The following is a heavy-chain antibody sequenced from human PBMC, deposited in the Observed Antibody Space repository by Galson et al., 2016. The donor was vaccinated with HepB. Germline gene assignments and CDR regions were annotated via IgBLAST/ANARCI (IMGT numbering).Heavy chain of an antibody. Sequence: SLRLSCAVSGFTFSNFSMNWVRQTPGKGLEWVAVISGSGKSIYYAASVKGRFTISRDNSKNTLSLLMNSLRADDTAIYFCVKDRGTFYLDGFDYWDQGTPVSVSS. CDR2: ISGSGKSI. J-gene: IGHJ4*02. V-gene: IGHV3-23*01. D-gene: IGHD2/OR15-2a*01. CDR3: VKDRGTFYLDGFDY. CDR1: GFTFSNFS.